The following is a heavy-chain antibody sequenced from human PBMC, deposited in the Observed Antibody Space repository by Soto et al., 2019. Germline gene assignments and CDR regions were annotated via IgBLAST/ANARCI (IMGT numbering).Heavy chain of an antibody. Sequence: QVQLQESGPGLVKPSETLSLTCTVSGGSISNHYWSWIRQTPGKGLEWIGYIYYNGRISYSPSLKSRVSFSVDTSKNQFSLRLTSVTAADTAVYYCARYSCTSGTCYYFDYWGQGTLVTVSS. J-gene: IGHJ4*02. CDR3: ARYSCTSGTCYYFDY. CDR2: IYYNGRI. CDR1: GGSISNHY. D-gene: IGHD2-21*02. V-gene: IGHV4-59*11.